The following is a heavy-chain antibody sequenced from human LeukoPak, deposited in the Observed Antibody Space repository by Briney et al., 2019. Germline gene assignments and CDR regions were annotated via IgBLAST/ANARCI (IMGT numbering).Heavy chain of an antibody. D-gene: IGHD5-12*01. CDR3: ARVRCRSGYDCCFDY. CDR2: IYHSGST. V-gene: IGHV4-30-2*01. Sequence: SETLSLTCTVSGGSISSGGYYWSWIRQPPGKGLEWIGYIYHSGSTYYNPSLKSRVTISVDRSKNQFSLKLSSVTAADTAVYYCARVRCRSGYDCCFDYWGQGTLVTVSS. CDR1: GGSISSGGYY. J-gene: IGHJ4*02.